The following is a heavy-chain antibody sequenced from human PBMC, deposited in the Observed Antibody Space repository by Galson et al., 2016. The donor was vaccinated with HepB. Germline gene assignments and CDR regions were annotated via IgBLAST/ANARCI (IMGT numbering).Heavy chain of an antibody. CDR1: GYSFSNYV. D-gene: IGHD3-10*01. J-gene: IGHJ4*02. Sequence: SCKASGYSFSNYVIHWVRQAPGQRLEWMGWINAGNGNTKDSPKFQDRVSITRDTSARTAYMELSSLRSEDTAVYYCARGFFNHGLAVDYWGQGTQVTVSS. CDR3: ARGFFNHGLAVDY. CDR2: INAGNGNT. V-gene: IGHV1-3*01.